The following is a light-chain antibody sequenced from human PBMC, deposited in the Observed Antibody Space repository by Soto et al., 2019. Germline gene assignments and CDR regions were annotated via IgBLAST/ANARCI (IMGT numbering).Light chain of an antibody. CDR1: QSLSHW. CDR2: EAS. Sequence: DIQMTQSPSTLSASVGDRVTITCRASQSLSHWLAWYQQKPGKAPKSLIFEASSLQTGVPSRFSGSGSGTEFTITSSRLQPDDFATYHCQQNRRSPMTFGGGTKVEI. V-gene: IGKV1-5*03. CDR3: QQNRRSPMT. J-gene: IGKJ4*01.